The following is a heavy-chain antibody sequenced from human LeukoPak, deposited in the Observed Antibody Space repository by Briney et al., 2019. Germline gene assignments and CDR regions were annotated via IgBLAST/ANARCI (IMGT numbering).Heavy chain of an antibody. CDR3: ARDVREVGATSS. Sequence: GGSLRLSWAASGFPFSTYGMSWVGQAPGKGLEGVANIKQDGSEKYYVDSVKGRFTISRDNAKNSLYLEMNSLRAEDTAIYYCARDVREVGATSSWGQGTMVTVSS. D-gene: IGHD1-26*01. V-gene: IGHV3-7*01. CDR1: GFPFSTYG. J-gene: IGHJ3*01. CDR2: IKQDGSEK.